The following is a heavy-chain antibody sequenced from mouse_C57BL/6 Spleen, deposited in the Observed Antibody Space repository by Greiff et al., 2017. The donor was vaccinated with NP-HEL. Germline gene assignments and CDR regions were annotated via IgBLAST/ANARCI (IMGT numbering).Heavy chain of an antibody. J-gene: IGHJ2*01. CDR2: IWSGGST. Sequence: VQLKESGPGLVQPSQSLSITCTVSGFSLTSYGVHWVHQSPGKGLEWLGVIWSGGSTDYNAAFISRLSISKDNSKSQVFFKMNSLQAADTAIYYCARNCDWERYFDYWGQGTTLTVSS. D-gene: IGHD4-1*01. CDR3: ARNCDWERYFDY. CDR1: GFSLTSYG. V-gene: IGHV2-2*01.